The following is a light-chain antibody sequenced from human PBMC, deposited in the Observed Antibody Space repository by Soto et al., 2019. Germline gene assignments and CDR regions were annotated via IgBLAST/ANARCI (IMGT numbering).Light chain of an antibody. CDR3: QSYDSRLSGSV. Sequence: QSVLTQPPSVSGAPGQRVTISCTGSSSNTGAGFDVHWYQQFPGTAPKLLIYGNTNRPSGVPDRFSGSKSGTSASLAITGLQAEDEADYYCQSYDSRLSGSVFGGGTKVTVL. CDR2: GNT. V-gene: IGLV1-40*01. CDR1: SSNTGAGFD. J-gene: IGLJ2*01.